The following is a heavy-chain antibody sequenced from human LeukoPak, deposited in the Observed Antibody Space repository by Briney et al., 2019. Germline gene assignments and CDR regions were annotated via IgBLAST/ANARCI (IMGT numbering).Heavy chain of an antibody. CDR2: ITGIGGDT. CDR1: GFTFSNYA. Sequence: GGSVRLSCEASGFTFSNYAMSWVRQAPGKGLEWVAGITGIGGDTYYAHTVQGRFNISRDNSKNTVYLQMNSLSSEDTAALYCATDTEAPRHFDYWGQGTLVTVSS. CDR3: ATDTEAPRHFDY. D-gene: IGHD5-18*01. J-gene: IGHJ4*02. V-gene: IGHV3-23*01.